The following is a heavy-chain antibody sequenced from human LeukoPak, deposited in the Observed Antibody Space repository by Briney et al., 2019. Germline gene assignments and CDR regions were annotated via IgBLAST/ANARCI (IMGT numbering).Heavy chain of an antibody. V-gene: IGHV4-4*07. CDR3: ARDQRRYYYDSSGYLAF. CDR1: GGSISSYY. J-gene: IGHJ4*02. D-gene: IGHD3-22*01. Sequence: SETLSLTCTVSGGSISSYYWSWIRQPAGKGLEWIGRIYTSGSTNYNPSLKSRVTMSVDTPKNQFSLKLSSVTAADTAVYYCARDQRRYYYDSSGYLAFWGQGTLVTVSS. CDR2: IYTSGST.